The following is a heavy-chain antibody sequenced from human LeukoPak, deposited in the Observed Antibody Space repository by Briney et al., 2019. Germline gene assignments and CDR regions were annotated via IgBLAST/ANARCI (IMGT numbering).Heavy chain of an antibody. D-gene: IGHD1-26*01. J-gene: IGHJ4*02. CDR1: GGSISSGGYY. CDR3: ARETYSGSYYLDY. V-gene: IGHV4-31*03. Sequence: SQTLSLTCTVSGGSISSGGYYWSWIRQHPGKGLEWIGYIYYSGSTYYNPSLKSRVTVSVDTSKNQFSLKLSSVTAADTAVYYCARETYSGSYYLDYWGQGTLVTVSS. CDR2: IYYSGST.